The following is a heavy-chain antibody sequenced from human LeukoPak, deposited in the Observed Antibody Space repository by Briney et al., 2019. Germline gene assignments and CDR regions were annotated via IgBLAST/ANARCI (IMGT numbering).Heavy chain of an antibody. Sequence: SVKVSCKASGGTFSSYAISWVRQAPGQGLEWMGRIVPILGIANYAQKFQGRVTITADKSTSTAYMELSSLRSEDTAVYYCARDLRYGYYYYGMDVWGQGTTVTVSS. CDR3: ARDLRYGYYYYGMDV. CDR2: IVPILGIA. J-gene: IGHJ6*02. CDR1: GGTFSSYA. V-gene: IGHV1-69*04. D-gene: IGHD4-17*01.